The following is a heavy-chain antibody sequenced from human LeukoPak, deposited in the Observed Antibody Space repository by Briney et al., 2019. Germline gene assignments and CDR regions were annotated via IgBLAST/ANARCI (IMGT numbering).Heavy chain of an antibody. CDR1: GFTFSSYG. CDR2: ISYDGSNK. CDR3: AKGVEWFGELASGMDV. V-gene: IGHV3-30*18. J-gene: IGHJ6*02. D-gene: IGHD3-10*01. Sequence: PGRSLRLSCAASGFTFSSYGMHWVRQAPGKGLEWVAVISYDGSNKYYADSVKGRFTISRDNSKNTLDLQMNNLRAEDTAVYYCAKGVEWFGELASGMDVWGQGTTVTVSS.